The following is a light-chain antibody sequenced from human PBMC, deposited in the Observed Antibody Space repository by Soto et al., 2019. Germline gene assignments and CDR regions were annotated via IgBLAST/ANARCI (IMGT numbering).Light chain of an antibody. CDR1: QSVSSSY. V-gene: IGKV3-20*01. Sequence: EIVLTQSPGTLSLSPGERATLSCSASQSVSSSYLAWYQQKPGQAHRLLIYGASSRATGITDRFSGSGSGTDFTLTISRLEPEEYAVYYCQQYGSLRTFGQGTKEEFK. CDR2: GAS. CDR3: QQYGSLRT. J-gene: IGKJ1*01.